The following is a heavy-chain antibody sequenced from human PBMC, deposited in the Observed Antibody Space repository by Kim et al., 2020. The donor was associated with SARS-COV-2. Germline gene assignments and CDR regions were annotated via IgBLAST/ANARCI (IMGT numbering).Heavy chain of an antibody. D-gene: IGHD3-10*01. CDR2: IRSEGSGGTA. V-gene: IGHV3-15*01. J-gene: IGHJ4*02. CDR1: GFTFTTAW. Sequence: GGSLRLSCAASGFTFTTAWMSWLRQAPGKGLEWVGRIRSEGSGGTADYAAPVKGRFTISRDDSKSTLFLQMNSLNIEDTAGYYCTTGSLMDIETRAEDHWGQGTLVTVPS. CDR3: TTGSLMDIETRAEDH.